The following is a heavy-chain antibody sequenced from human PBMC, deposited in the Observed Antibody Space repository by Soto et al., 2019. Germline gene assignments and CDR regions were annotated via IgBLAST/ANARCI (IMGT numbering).Heavy chain of an antibody. Sequence: PGESLKISCKGVGYKFGSAWIGWVRQMPGEGLEWMGIIKPGTSDIRYSPSCRGHVTISADEAVSTAYLQRSSLKASDTAMYYCARQLSHICDSWGQGTLVTVSS. J-gene: IGHJ4*02. CDR2: IKPGTSDI. V-gene: IGHV5-51*01. CDR1: GYKFGSAW. D-gene: IGHD3-3*02. CDR3: ARQLSHICDS.